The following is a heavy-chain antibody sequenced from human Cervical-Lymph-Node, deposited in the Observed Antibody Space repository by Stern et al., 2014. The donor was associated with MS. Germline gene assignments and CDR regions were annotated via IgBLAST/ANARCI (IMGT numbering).Heavy chain of an antibody. CDR1: GYTFSSHG. V-gene: IGHV1-18*04. CDR2: ISTYNGNA. Sequence: QVQLVQSGAEVKKPGASVKVSCKASGYTFSSHGIGWVRQAPGQGPDWMGWISTYNGNANYAQKFHDRVSFTTVTSTRTVYMELRTLRSDDTAVYYCARVAYSASEHWGQGTLVTVSS. J-gene: IGHJ4*02. CDR3: ARVAYSASEH. D-gene: IGHD3-16*01.